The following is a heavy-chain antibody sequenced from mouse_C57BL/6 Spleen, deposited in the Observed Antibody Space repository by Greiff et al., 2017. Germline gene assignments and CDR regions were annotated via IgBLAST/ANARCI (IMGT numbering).Heavy chain of an antibody. Sequence: QVQLQQSGPELVKPGASVKISCKASGYAFSSSWMNWVKQRPGKGLEWIGRIYPGDGDTNYNGKFKGKATLTADKSSSTAYMQLSSLTSEDSAVYFGARTGTGGYYFDYWGQGTTLTVSS. J-gene: IGHJ2*01. V-gene: IGHV1-82*01. CDR3: ARTGTGGYYFDY. D-gene: IGHD4-1*01. CDR2: IYPGDGDT. CDR1: GYAFSSSW.